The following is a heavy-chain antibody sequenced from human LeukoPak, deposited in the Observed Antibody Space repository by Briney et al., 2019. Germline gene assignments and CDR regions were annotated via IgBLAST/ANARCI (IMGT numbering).Heavy chain of an antibody. V-gene: IGHV1-2*02. CDR3: ARGSQVVPAAINYYYYMDV. J-gene: IGHJ6*03. CDR2: INPNSGGT. CDR1: GYTFTGYY. D-gene: IGHD2-2*01. Sequence: GASVKVSCKASGYTFTGYYMHWVRQAPGQGLEWMGWINPNSGGTNYAQKFQGRVTMTRDTSISTAYMELSRLRSDDTAVYYCARGSQVVPAAINYYYYMDVWGKGTTVTVSS.